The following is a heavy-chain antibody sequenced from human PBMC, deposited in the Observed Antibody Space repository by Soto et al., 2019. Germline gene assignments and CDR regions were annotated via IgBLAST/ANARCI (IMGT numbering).Heavy chain of an antibody. CDR1: GFSLSTSGVG. CDR2: IYWDDDK. D-gene: IGHD3-22*01. V-gene: IGHV2-5*02. J-gene: IGHJ4*02. CDR3: AHLYDSSGYYDMAIDY. Sequence: QITLKESGPTLVKPTQTLTLTCTFSGFSLSTSGVGVGWIRQPPGKALEWLALIYWDDDKRYSPSLKSRLTITKDTSKHQVVLTMTNMDPVDTATYYCAHLYDSSGYYDMAIDYWGQGTLVTVSS.